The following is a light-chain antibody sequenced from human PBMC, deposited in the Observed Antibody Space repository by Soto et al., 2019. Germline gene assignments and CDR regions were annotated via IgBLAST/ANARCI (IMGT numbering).Light chain of an antibody. V-gene: IGLV2-14*01. CDR1: SSDVGGVEY. CDR3: GSITRSSTSV. J-gene: IGLJ1*01. CDR2: DVT. Sequence: QSFLSQPASVSGSPGQSITISCTWTSSDVGGVEYVSWYQHKPGKAPKLIIYDVTKRPSGVSNRFSGSKSGNTASLTISGIQAEDEGDYYCGSITRSSTSVFGAGTKVTVL.